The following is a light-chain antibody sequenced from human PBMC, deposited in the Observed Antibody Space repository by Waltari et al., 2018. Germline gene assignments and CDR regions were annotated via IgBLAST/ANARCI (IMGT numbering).Light chain of an antibody. J-gene: IGKJ4*01. V-gene: IGKV1-33*01. Sequence: KMPQSPSSLSDSAGDRVTITCQASQDITIYLNWYRQKPGKAPQLLIYDASNLETGVPSRFSGSGSGTDFTFTISSLQPEDVATYYCQQYDNLPGTFGGGTKVEIK. CDR3: QQYDNLPGT. CDR2: DAS. CDR1: QDITIY.